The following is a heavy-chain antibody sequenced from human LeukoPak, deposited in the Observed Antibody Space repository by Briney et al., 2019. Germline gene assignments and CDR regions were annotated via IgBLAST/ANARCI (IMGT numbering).Heavy chain of an antibody. Sequence: GESLKISCKGYGYSFTSYWIGWVHQMPGKGLEWMGIIYPGDSDTRYSPSFQGQVTISADKSISTAYLQWSSLKASDTAMYYCARIVGGPSVPQDHPYYFDYWGQGTLVTVSS. V-gene: IGHV5-51*07. CDR2: IYPGDSDT. CDR1: GYSFTSYW. J-gene: IGHJ4*02. CDR3: ARIVGGPSVPQDHPYYFDY. D-gene: IGHD3-16*01.